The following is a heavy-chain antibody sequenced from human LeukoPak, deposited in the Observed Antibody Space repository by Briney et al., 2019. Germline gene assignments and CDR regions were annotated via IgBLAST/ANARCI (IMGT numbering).Heavy chain of an antibody. CDR3: AREQQQLIDYYYYYYMDV. Sequence: SETLSLTCTVSGGSISSYYWSWIRQPPGKGLEWIGYIYYSGSTNYNPSLKSRVTISVDTSKNQFSLKLSSVTAADTAVYYCAREQQQLIDYYYYYYMDVWGKGTTVTISS. CDR1: GGSISSYY. D-gene: IGHD6-13*01. J-gene: IGHJ6*03. CDR2: IYYSGST. V-gene: IGHV4-59*12.